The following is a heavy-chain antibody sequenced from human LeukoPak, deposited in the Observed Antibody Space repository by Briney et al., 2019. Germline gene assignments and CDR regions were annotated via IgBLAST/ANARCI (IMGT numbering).Heavy chain of an antibody. J-gene: IGHJ4*02. CDR1: GFTFGDYA. CDR2: IRSKAYGGTT. V-gene: IGHV3-49*03. D-gene: IGHD1-26*01. Sequence: GGSLRLSCTASGFTFGDYAMSWFRQAHGQGLEGVGFIRSKAYGGTTEHAASVKGRFTISRDDSKSIVYLQMNSLKTEDTAVYYCTRSMYSGSYFDYWGQGTLVTVSS. CDR3: TRSMYSGSYFDY.